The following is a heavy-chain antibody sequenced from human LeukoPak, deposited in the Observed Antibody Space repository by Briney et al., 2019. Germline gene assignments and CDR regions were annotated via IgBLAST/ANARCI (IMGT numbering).Heavy chain of an antibody. CDR3: ARVAKLTGSGRSAGY. CDR1: GYTFTSYD. D-gene: IGHD3-10*01. Sequence: ASVKVSCKASGYTFTSYDINWVRQAPGQGLEWMGWMNPNSGNTGYAQKFQGRVTMTRNTSISTAYMELSSLRSEDTAVYYCARVAKLTGSGRSAGYWGQGTLVTVSS. V-gene: IGHV1-8*01. J-gene: IGHJ4*02. CDR2: MNPNSGNT.